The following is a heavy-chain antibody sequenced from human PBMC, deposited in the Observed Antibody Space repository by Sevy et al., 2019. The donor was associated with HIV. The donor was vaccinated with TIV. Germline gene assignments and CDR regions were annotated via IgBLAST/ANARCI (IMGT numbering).Heavy chain of an antibody. CDR2: IRNRPNRYTT. CDR1: GFAFSDHY. J-gene: IGHJ6*03. Sequence: GGSLRLSCAASGFAFSDHYVDWVRQAPGKGLEWVGRIRNRPNRYTTEYAASVEGRFTISRDDSRHSLYLQMNSLKTEDSAVYYCVRGPNCGVGGCQQISPYCLDVCGKGATVTVSS. V-gene: IGHV3-72*01. D-gene: IGHD2-21*01. CDR3: VRGPNCGVGGCQQISPYCLDV.